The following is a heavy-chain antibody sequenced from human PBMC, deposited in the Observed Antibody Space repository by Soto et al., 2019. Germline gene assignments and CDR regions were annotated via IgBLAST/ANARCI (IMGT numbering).Heavy chain of an antibody. D-gene: IGHD3-3*01. V-gene: IGHV1-18*01. CDR3: AREKGRFLEWLLSYYYYGTDV. CDR2: ISAYNGNT. Sequence: ASVKVSCKASGYTFTSYGISWVRQAPGQGLEWMGWISAYNGNTNYAQKPQGRVTMTTDTSTSTAYMEMRSLRSDDTAVYYCAREKGRFLEWLLSYYYYGTDVWGQGTTVTVSS. CDR1: GYTFTSYG. J-gene: IGHJ6*02.